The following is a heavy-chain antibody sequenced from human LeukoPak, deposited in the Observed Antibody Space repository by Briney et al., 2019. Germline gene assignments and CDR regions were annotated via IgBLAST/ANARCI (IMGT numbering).Heavy chain of an antibody. CDR1: GFTFSSYE. J-gene: IGHJ6*04. CDR2: ISSIGSTI. CDR3: ARGQYSSGWYEEDDYYYGMDV. Sequence: PGGSLRLSCAASGFTFSSYEMNWVRQAPGKGLEWVSYISSIGSTIYYADSVKGRFTISRDNAKNSLYLQMNSLRAEDTAVYYCARGQYSSGWYEEDDYYYGMDVWGKGTTVTVSS. V-gene: IGHV3-48*03. D-gene: IGHD6-19*01.